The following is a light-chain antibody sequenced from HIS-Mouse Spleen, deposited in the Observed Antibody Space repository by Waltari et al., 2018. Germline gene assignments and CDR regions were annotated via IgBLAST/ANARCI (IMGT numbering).Light chain of an antibody. CDR2: AGS. V-gene: IGLV2-14*02. J-gene: IGLJ3*02. CDR3: SSYTSSSTNWV. CDR1: SSDVGSYNL. Sequence: QSALTQPASVSGSPGQSITISCTGTSSDVGSYNLVSWYQQHPGKAPKLMIYAGSKRALGVSNRFSGSKSGNTASLTISGLQAEDEADYYCSSYTSSSTNWVFGGGTKLTVL.